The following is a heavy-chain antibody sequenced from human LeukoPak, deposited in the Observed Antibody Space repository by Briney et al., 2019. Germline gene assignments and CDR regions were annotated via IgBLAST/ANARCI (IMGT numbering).Heavy chain of an antibody. Sequence: PGGSLRLSCAASGFTFSSYWMSWVRQAPGKGLEWVSGISGSGGNVYYAGSVRGRFTISRDNSKNTVYLQMNSLRAEDTATYYCARDIRNYYDSGAYGWFDPWGQGTLVPVSS. D-gene: IGHD3-10*01. J-gene: IGHJ5*02. CDR2: ISGSGGNV. CDR3: ARDIRNYYDSGAYGWFDP. V-gene: IGHV3-23*01. CDR1: GFTFSSYW.